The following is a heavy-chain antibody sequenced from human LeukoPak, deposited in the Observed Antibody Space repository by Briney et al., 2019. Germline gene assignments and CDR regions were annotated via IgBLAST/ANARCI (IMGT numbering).Heavy chain of an antibody. CDR2: ISGTGGST. V-gene: IGHV3-23*01. D-gene: IGHD3-22*01. Sequence: GGSLRLSCVASGFSFNNFGMSWVRQAPGKGLEWVSSISGTGGSTHYADSVKGRFTISRDNSKNTLYLQMNSLRAGDTAVYYCAKSSYYDSSGFYREYHFDYWGQGTLVPVSS. J-gene: IGHJ4*02. CDR3: AKSSYYDSSGFYREYHFDY. CDR1: GFSFNNFG.